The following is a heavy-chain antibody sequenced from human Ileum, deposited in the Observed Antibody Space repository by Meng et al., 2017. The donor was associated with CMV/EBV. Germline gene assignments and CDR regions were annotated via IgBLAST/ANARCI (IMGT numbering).Heavy chain of an antibody. D-gene: IGHD3-10*01. Sequence: SCKASGGTFSRYTISWVRQAPGQGLEWMGRIIPILGIANYAQKFQGRVTITADKSTSTAYMELSSLRSEDTAVYYCARGQVFYFDYWGQGTLVTVSS. CDR2: IIPILGIA. CDR3: ARGQVFYFDY. CDR1: GGTFSRYT. V-gene: IGHV1-69*02. J-gene: IGHJ4*02.